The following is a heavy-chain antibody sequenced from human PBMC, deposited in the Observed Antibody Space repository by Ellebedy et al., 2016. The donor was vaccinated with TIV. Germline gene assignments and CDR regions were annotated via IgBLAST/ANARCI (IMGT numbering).Heavy chain of an antibody. CDR1: GFTFSDYR. J-gene: IGHJ4*02. V-gene: IGHV3-7*01. Sequence: GESLKISXAASGFTFSDYRMNWVRQAPGKGLEWVATVKQDGSEEYSVDSVKGRFTISRDNAKNTLYLQMDSPRAEDTAVYYCTRDANIGAAGKLWDYWGQGTLVTVSS. CDR2: VKQDGSEE. D-gene: IGHD6-13*01. CDR3: TRDANIGAAGKLWDY.